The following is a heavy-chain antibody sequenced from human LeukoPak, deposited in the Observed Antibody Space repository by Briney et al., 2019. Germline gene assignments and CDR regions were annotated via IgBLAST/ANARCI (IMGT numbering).Heavy chain of an antibody. D-gene: IGHD3-10*01. Sequence: GGSLRLSCAASGFTFSTYNMNWVRQAPGKGLEWVSYISYSGTIYYADSVEGRFTISRDNAKNSLFLQMNSLRAEDTAVYYCARRYYYGSGSYAFDYWGQGTLVTVSS. CDR3: ARRYYYGSGSYAFDY. V-gene: IGHV3-48*04. J-gene: IGHJ4*02. CDR2: ISYSGTI. CDR1: GFTFSTYN.